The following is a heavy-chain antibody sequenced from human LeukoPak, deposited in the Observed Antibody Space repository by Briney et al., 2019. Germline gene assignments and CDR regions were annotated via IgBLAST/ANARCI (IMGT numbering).Heavy chain of an antibody. CDR1: GFTFSNYA. D-gene: IGHD5-24*01. Sequence: GGSLRLSCAASGFTFSNYAMNWVRQAPGKGLEWVSAISGSGGSTYYADSVKGRFTISRDNSKNTLYLQMNSLRAEDTAVYYCAKIRDGYNFQPFDPWGQGTLVTVSS. V-gene: IGHV3-23*01. CDR2: ISGSGGST. CDR3: AKIRDGYNFQPFDP. J-gene: IGHJ5*02.